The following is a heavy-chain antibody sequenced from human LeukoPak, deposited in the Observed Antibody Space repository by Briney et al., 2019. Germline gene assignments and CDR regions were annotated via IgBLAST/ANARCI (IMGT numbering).Heavy chain of an antibody. CDR3: ARRVSLYAAFDI. CDR1: GGSISSYY. Sequence: SETLSLTCSVSGGSISSYYWNWIRQPAGKGLEWIGRLYISGSTDYNPSLKSRVSISVDTSKSQFSLNLNSVTAADTAVYYCARRVSLYAAFDIWGLGTLVTVSS. J-gene: IGHJ3*02. CDR2: LYISGST. V-gene: IGHV4-4*07. D-gene: IGHD3-16*02.